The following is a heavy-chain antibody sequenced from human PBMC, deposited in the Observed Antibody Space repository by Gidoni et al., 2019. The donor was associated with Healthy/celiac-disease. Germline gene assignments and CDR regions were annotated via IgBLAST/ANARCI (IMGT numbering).Heavy chain of an antibody. CDR3: ARHGTPNSVGSNAFDI. CDR2: TYPGDSDT. Sequence: EVQLVQSGAEVKKPGESLKISCTGSGYSFTSYWIGWVRQMPGKGLEWMGITYPGDSDTRYSPSFQGQVTISADKSISTAYLQWSSLKASDTAMYYCARHGTPNSVGSNAFDIWGQGTMVTVSS. CDR1: GYSFTSYW. V-gene: IGHV5-51*01. D-gene: IGHD1-1*01. J-gene: IGHJ3*02.